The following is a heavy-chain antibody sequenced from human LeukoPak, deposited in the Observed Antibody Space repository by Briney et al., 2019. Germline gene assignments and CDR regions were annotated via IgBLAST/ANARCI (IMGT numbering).Heavy chain of an antibody. D-gene: IGHD5-12*01. V-gene: IGHV1-69*06. CDR2: IIPIFGTA. CDR3: ATVGGGEIRKERLNDAFDI. CDR1: GGTFSSYA. J-gene: IGHJ3*02. Sequence: SVKVSCKASGGTFSSYAISWVPQAPGQGLECMGGIIPIFGTANYAQKFQGRVTITADKSTSTAYMELSSLRSEDTAVYYCATVGGGEIRKERLNDAFDIWGQGTMVTVSS.